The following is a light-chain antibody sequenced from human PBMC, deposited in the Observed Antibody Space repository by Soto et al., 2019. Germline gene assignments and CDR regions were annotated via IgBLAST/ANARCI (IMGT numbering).Light chain of an antibody. CDR2: LNSDGRH. Sequence: QLVLTQSPSASASLGASVKLTCTLSSGHRTYAIAWHQQQPEKGPRYLMNLNSDGRHTKGDGIPDRFSGSSSGTERYLTISSLQSGDEADYYCQTWGTGLLVFGGGTKLPVL. CDR1: SGHRTYA. CDR3: QTWGTGLLV. V-gene: IGLV4-69*01. J-gene: IGLJ2*01.